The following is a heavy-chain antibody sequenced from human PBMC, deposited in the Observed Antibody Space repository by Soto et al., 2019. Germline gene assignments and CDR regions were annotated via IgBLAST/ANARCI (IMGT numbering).Heavy chain of an antibody. CDR2: INHSGST. D-gene: IGHD7-27*01. Sequence: VQLLESGGGLVQPGGSLRLSCAASGFTFSSYAMSWVRQAPGKGLEWIGEINHSGSTNYNPSLKSRVTISVDTSKNQFSLKLSSVTAADTAVYYCARGGLGIWGDPPDYWGQGTLVTVSS. J-gene: IGHJ4*02. V-gene: IGHV4-34*01. CDR1: GFTFSSYA. CDR3: ARGGLGIWGDPPDY.